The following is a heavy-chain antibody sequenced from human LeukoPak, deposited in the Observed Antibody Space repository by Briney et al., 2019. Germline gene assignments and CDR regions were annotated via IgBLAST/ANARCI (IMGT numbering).Heavy chain of an antibody. CDR2: IYSSGST. V-gene: IGHV4-59*08. J-gene: IGHJ4*02. Sequence: PSETLSLTCTLSGGSINTNYWSWLRQPPGKGLEWIGYIYSSGSTSYNPSLKSRVTISVDTSKNQFSLKLSSVTAADTAVYYCTRQKSGTTADYWGQGTLVTVSS. D-gene: IGHD1-7*01. CDR3: TRQKSGTTADY. CDR1: GGSINTNY.